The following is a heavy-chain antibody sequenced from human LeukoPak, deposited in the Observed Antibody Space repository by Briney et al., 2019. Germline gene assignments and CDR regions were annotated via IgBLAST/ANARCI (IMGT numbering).Heavy chain of an antibody. CDR1: RFSFSNYT. D-gene: IGHD3-10*01. J-gene: IGHJ6*03. Sequence: PGGSLRLSCAASRFSFSNYTMNWVRQAPGKGLEWVSSISRSGAYIYYADSLKGRFTISRDNAKNSLYLQMTSLRAEDTAVYSCARAVLLWFGDVPYFYMDVWGKGTTVTVSS. CDR3: ARAVLLWFGDVPYFYMDV. CDR2: ISRSGAYI. V-gene: IGHV3-21*01.